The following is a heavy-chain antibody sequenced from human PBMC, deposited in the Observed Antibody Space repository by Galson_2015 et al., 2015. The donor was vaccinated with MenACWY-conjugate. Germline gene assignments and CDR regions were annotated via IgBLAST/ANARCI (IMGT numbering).Heavy chain of an antibody. CDR3: ARSYVPGSDRKNYYMDV. Sequence: SLRLSCAGSGFTFSSYSMNWVRQAPGKGLVWVSRVNSDGSGTGYADSVKGRFTISRDNAKNMLFLQMNSLKVEDTAVYYCARSYVPGSDRKNYYMDVWGRGTTVTVSS. CDR2: VNSDGSGT. V-gene: IGHV3-74*01. J-gene: IGHJ6*03. D-gene: IGHD3-16*01. CDR1: GFTFSSYS.